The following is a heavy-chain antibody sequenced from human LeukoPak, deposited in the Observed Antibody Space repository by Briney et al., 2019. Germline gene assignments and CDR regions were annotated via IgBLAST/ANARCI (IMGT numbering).Heavy chain of an antibody. V-gene: IGHV3-23*01. J-gene: IGHJ4*02. Sequence: PGGSLRLSCAASGFTFSSYAMSWVRQAPGKGLEWVSAISGSGGSTYYADSVKGRFTISRDKSKNTRDLQMNSLRAEDTAVYYCAKQGLTGTTMDYWGQGTLVTVSS. CDR1: GFTFSSYA. D-gene: IGHD1-20*01. CDR2: ISGSGGST. CDR3: AKQGLTGTTMDY.